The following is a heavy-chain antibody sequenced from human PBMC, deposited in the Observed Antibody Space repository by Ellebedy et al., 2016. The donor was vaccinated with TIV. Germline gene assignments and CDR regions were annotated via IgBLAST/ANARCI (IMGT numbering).Heavy chain of an antibody. Sequence: GESLKISCAASGFTFSSYAMGWVRQAPGKGLEWLSYISGTSTSMNYADSVKGRFTISRDNSRNTLYLQVNSLRAEDTAVYYCAKDATYYDLGTGNYFDYWGQGTLVTVSS. CDR1: GFTFSSYA. D-gene: IGHD3-3*01. V-gene: IGHV3-23*01. J-gene: IGHJ4*02. CDR3: AKDATYYDLGTGNYFDY. CDR2: ISGTSTSM.